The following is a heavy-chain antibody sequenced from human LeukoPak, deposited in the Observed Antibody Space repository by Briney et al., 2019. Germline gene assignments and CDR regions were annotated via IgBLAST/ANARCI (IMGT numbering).Heavy chain of an antibody. V-gene: IGHV4-59*01. CDR3: ARDRSSSWHYYYGMDV. J-gene: IGHJ6*02. Sequence: SETLSLTCSVSGTSIRSYYWSWIRQPPGKGLGWIGSMYYSVSTNYNPSLKSRVTISVDTSKNQFSLKLSSVTAADTAVYYCARDRSSSWHYYYGMDVWGQGTTVTVSS. D-gene: IGHD2-2*01. CDR2: MYYSVST. CDR1: GTSIRSYY.